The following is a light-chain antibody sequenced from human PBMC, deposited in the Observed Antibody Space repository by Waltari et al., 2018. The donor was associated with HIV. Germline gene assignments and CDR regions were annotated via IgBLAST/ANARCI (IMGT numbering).Light chain of an antibody. J-gene: IGLJ3*02. CDR1: SSHVGGYNY. Sequence: QSALTQPPSASGSPGQSVTISCTGTSSHVGGYNYVSWYQQHPGKAPKLMIYEVSKRPSGVPDRFSGSKAGNTASLTVSGLQAEDEADYYCSSSRVFGGGTKRTVL. CDR2: EVS. CDR3: SSSRV. V-gene: IGLV2-8*01.